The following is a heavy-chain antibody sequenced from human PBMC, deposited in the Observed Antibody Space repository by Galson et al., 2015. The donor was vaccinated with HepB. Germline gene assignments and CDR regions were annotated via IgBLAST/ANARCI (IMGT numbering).Heavy chain of an antibody. D-gene: IGHD6-19*01. V-gene: IGHV3-33*01. J-gene: IGHJ5*02. Sequence: SLRLSCAASGFTFSSYCMHWVRQAPGKGLEWVAVIWHDGSKKYYADSVKGRFTISRDNSKNTLYLQMNSLRAEDTAVYYCARALMAGDSSGWSLWFDPWGQGTLVTVSS. CDR3: ARALMAGDSSGWSLWFDP. CDR1: GFTFSSYC. CDR2: IWHDGSKK.